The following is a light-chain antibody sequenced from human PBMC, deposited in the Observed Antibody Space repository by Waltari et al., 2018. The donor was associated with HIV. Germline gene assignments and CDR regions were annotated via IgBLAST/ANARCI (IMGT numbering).Light chain of an antibody. V-gene: IGKV1-12*01. J-gene: IGKJ1*01. CDR3: QQASSFPRT. Sequence: DIQMTQSPSSVSASVGDRVTITCRASQGIGSWLAWYQQKPGKAPKLLIYASSSFQRGCPYRFSGSGSGTDVSLTIRSLQPEDFATYYCQQASSFPRTFGQGTKVEIK. CDR2: ASS. CDR1: QGIGSW.